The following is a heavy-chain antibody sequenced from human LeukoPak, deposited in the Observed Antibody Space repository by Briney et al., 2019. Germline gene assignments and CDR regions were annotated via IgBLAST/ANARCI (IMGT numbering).Heavy chain of an antibody. CDR1: GGSISSSSYS. CDR2: IYYSGST. V-gene: IGHV4-39*01. D-gene: IGHD3-3*01. Sequence: PSETRSLTCTDSGGSISSSSYSWGWIRQPPGKGLEWIGSIYYSGSTYYNPSLKSRVTISVDTSKNQFSLKLSSVTAADTAVYYCARRPSGIFGVVIWDYWGQGTLVTVSS. CDR3: ARRPSGIFGVVIWDY. J-gene: IGHJ4*02.